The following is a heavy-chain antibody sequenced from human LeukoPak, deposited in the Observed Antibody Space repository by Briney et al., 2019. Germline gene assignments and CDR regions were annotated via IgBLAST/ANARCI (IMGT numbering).Heavy chain of an antibody. CDR3: ARDSGSDYYYYMDV. Sequence: GASVKVSCKASGYTFTSYGISWVRQAPGQGLEWMGWISAYNGNTNYAQKLRGRVTMTTDTSTSTAYMELRSLRSDDTAVYYCARDSGSDYYYYMDVWGKGTTVTVSS. CDR1: GYTFTSYG. V-gene: IGHV1-18*01. CDR2: ISAYNGNT. D-gene: IGHD7-27*01. J-gene: IGHJ6*03.